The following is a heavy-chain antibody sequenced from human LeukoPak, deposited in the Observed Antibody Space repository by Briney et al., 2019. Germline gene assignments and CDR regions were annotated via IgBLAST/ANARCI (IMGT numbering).Heavy chain of an antibody. D-gene: IGHD2-15*01. V-gene: IGHV3-30*02. CDR1: GFTFSTYG. CDR2: IRYDGSNN. CDR3: AKDEGLYCSGGSCYSFDY. Sequence: GGSLRLSCAASGFTFSTYGMHWVRQAPGKGLEWVAFIRYDGSNNYYADSLKGRFTISRDNSKNTLYLQMNSLRAEGTAVYYCAKDEGLYCSGGSCYSFDYWGQGTLVTVSP. J-gene: IGHJ4*02.